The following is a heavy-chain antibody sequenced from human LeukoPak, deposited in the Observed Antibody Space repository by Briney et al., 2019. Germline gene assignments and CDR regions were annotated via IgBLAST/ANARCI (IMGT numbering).Heavy chain of an antibody. J-gene: IGHJ4*02. CDR1: GYTFTSYD. V-gene: IGHV1-8*01. CDR3: ARGRTIRRYYGSGSYGY. CDR2: MNPNSGNT. D-gene: IGHD3-10*01. Sequence: ASVKVSCKASGYTFTSYDINWVRQATGQGLEWMRWMNPNSGNTGYAQKFQGRVTMTRNTSISTAYMELSSLRSEDTAVYYCARGRTIRRYYGSGSYGYWGQGTLVTVSS.